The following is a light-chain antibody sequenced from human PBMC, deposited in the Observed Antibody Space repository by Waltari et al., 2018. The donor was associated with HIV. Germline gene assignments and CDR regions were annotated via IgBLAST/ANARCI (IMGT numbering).Light chain of an antibody. CDR3: CAYAGSYTVV. Sequence: QSALTHPRSVSGSPGQSFTVAFTRTSSYVGGYNSVPWYHQHPAKAPKLMIYDVSHRPSGVPYRVSGSESGNTASLTISGLQSEDEADYDGCAYAGSYTVVFGGGTKLTVL. CDR2: DVS. CDR1: SSYVGGYNS. V-gene: IGLV2-11*01. J-gene: IGLJ2*01.